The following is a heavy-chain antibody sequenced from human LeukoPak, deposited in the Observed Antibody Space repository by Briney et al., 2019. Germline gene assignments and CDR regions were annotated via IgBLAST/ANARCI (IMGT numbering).Heavy chain of an antibody. CDR3: ASGYYDSSGYRA. CDR1: GGTFSSYA. D-gene: IGHD3-22*01. V-gene: IGHV1-69*05. Sequence: SVKVSCKASGGTFSSYAISWVRQAPGQGLEWMGGIIPIFGTANYAQKFQGRVTITTDESTSTAYMELSSLRSEDTAVYYCASGYYDSSGYRAWGQGTLVTVSS. J-gene: IGHJ5*02. CDR2: IIPIFGTA.